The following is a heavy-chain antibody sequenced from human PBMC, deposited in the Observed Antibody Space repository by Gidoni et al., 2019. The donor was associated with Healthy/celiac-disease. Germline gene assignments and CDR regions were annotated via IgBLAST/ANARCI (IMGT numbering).Heavy chain of an antibody. V-gene: IGHV4-39*01. J-gene: IGHJ6*02. CDR1: GGSISSSSYY. Sequence: QLQLQESGPGLVKPSETLSLTCTVSGGSISSSSYYWGWIRQPPGKGLEWIGSIYYSGSTYYNPSLKSRVTISVDTSKNQFSLKLSSVTAADTAVYYCARQGSPSTDYGDYGSLVFGGYYYYGMDVWGQGTTVTVSS. D-gene: IGHD4-17*01. CDR3: ARQGSPSTDYGDYGSLVFGGYYYYGMDV. CDR2: IYYSGST.